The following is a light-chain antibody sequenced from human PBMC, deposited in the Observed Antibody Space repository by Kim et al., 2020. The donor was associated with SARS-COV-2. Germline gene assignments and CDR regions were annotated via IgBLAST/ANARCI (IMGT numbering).Light chain of an antibody. CDR2: DVT. CDR3: SSYTSSTTWV. CDR1: SSDVGGYNS. J-gene: IGLJ3*02. V-gene: IGLV2-14*03. Sequence: QSITISCTGTSSDVGGYNSVSWYQQHPGKAPKVLIYDVTNRPSGVSSRFSGSKSGNTASLTISGLQAEDEADYYCSSYTSSTTWVFGGGTKVTV.